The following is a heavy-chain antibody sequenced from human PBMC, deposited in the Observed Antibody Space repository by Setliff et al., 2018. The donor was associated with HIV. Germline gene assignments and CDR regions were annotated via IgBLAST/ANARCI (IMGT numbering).Heavy chain of an antibody. CDR2: IAYSGTTMYT. V-gene: IGHV4-61*01. J-gene: IGHJ4*02. CDR3: ARGPPFAF. CDR1: GGSSIGHSFA. Sequence: SETLSLTCTVSGGSSIGHSFASTWVRQAPGRGLEWIADIAYSGTTMYTNYNPSLESRVTVSEDTSRHQFFLKLTSVTADDTGVYYCARGPPFAFWGQGLLVTVSS.